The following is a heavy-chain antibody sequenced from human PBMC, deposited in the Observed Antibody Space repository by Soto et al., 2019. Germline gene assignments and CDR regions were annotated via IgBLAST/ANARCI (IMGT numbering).Heavy chain of an antibody. J-gene: IGHJ6*02. Sequence: QVQLVQSAAEVKKPGASVKVTCKASGYTFIRYGITWVRQAPGQGLEWVGWISPYNDYTEYAQKFHGRVNMATDTSSRTVTMALRGLRSDDTAVYYCARGSYYDNFWKNLNYYGLDVWGQGTTVTVCS. CDR2: ISPYNDYT. CDR3: ARGSYYDNFWKNLNYYGLDV. CDR1: GYTFIRYG. V-gene: IGHV1-18*01. D-gene: IGHD3-16*01.